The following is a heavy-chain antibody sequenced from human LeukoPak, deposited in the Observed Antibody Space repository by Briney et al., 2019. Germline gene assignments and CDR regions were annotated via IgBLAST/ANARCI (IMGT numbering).Heavy chain of an antibody. D-gene: IGHD5/OR15-5a*01. J-gene: IGHJ5*02. CDR1: GYSISSGYY. Sequence: PSETLSLTCTVSGYSISSGYYWSWIRQPPGKGLEWIGEINHSGSTNYNPSLKSRVTISVDTSKNQFSLKLSSVTAADTAVYYCAGGLNWFDPWGQGTLVTVSS. CDR2: INHSGST. V-gene: IGHV4-38-2*02. CDR3: AGGLNWFDP.